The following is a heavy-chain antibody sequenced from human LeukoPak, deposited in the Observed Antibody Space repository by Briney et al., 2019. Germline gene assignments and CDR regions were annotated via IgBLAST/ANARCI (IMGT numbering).Heavy chain of an antibody. CDR1: RFTFSSYS. CDR2: ISSSSSTI. V-gene: IGHV3-48*02. Sequence: GGSLRLSCAASRFTFSSYSMTWVRQAPGKGLEWVSYISSSSSTIYYADSVKGRFTISRDNAKNSLYLQMNSLRDKDTAVYYCARGDSSGYYYFIDNWGQGTLVTVS. CDR3: ARGDSSGYYYFIDN. D-gene: IGHD3-22*01. J-gene: IGHJ4*02.